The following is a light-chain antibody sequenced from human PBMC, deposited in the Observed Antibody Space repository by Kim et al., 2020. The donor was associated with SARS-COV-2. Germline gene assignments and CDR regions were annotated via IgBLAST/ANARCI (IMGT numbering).Light chain of an antibody. Sequence: SSELTQDPAVSVALGQTVRITCQGDSLRTYYASWYQQKPGQAPILVIFGKNNRPSGIPDRFSGSSSGNTASLTVTGAQAVDEAAYYCNSRDNSGDHVVFG. J-gene: IGLJ2*01. CDR1: SLRTYY. CDR2: GKN. V-gene: IGLV3-19*01. CDR3: NSRDNSGDHVV.